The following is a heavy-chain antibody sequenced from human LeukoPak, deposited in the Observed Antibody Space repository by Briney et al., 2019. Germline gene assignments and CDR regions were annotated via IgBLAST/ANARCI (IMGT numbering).Heavy chain of an antibody. D-gene: IGHD3-10*01. CDR3: AKHYMGSSYNHGLDC. J-gene: IGHJ4*02. Sequence: SETLSLTCTVSGGSISSSSYYWGWIRQPPEKGLEWIGEINHSGSTNYNPSLKSRVTISVDTSKNQFSLKLSSVTAADTALYYCAKHYMGSSYNHGLDCWGQGTLVTVSS. CDR1: GGSISSSSYY. CDR2: INHSGST. V-gene: IGHV4-39*01.